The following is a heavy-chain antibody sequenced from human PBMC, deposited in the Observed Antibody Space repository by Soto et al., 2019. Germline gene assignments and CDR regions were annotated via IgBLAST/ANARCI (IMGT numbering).Heavy chain of an antibody. CDR3: AKEKISTSCCNWFDP. J-gene: IGHJ5*02. V-gene: IGHV4-59*01. CDR1: GGSISSYY. D-gene: IGHD2-2*01. CDR2: IYYTGTT. Sequence: SETLSLTCTVSGGSISSYYWSWIRQPPGKGLEWIGYIYYTGTTNYNPSLKSRVTISVDTSKNQFSLKLSSVTTADTAVYYCAKEKISTSCCNWFDPWGQGTLVTVSS.